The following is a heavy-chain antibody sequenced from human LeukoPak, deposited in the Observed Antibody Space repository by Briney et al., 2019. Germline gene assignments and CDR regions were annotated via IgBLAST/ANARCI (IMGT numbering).Heavy chain of an antibody. D-gene: IGHD2-15*01. CDR3: ARDPYYCSGGSCYVAEYFQH. V-gene: IGHV1-69*01. Sequence: SVKVSCKASGGTFSSYAISWVRQAPGQGLEWMGGIIAIFVTANYAQKFQGRVTITADESTSTAYMELSSLRSEDTAVYYCARDPYYCSGGSCYVAEYFQHWGQGTLVTVSS. J-gene: IGHJ1*01. CDR2: IIAIFVTA. CDR1: GGTFSSYA.